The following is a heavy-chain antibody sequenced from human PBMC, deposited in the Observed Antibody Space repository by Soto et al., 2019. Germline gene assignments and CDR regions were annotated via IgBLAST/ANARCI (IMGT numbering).Heavy chain of an antibody. CDR2: MNPNSGNT. J-gene: IGHJ6*03. CDR3: ARGALLWFGELSPGYYMDV. CDR1: GYTFTSYD. Sequence: ASVKVSCKASGYTFTSYDINWVRQATGQGLEWMGWMNPNSGNTGYAQKFQGRVTMTRNTSISTAYMELSSLRSEDTAVYYCARGALLWFGELSPGYYMDVWGKGTTVIVSS. V-gene: IGHV1-8*01. D-gene: IGHD3-10*01.